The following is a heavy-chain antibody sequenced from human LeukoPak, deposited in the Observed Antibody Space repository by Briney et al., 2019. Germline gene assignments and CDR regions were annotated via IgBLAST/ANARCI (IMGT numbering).Heavy chain of an antibody. CDR2: MYYSGRT. CDR1: GGSIISNSYY. D-gene: IGHD6-13*01. J-gene: IGHJ4*02. Sequence: SETLSLTCTVSGGSIISNSYYWGWIRQPPGKGLEWIGIMYYSGRTYYNPSLRSRVTISVDTSKNQFSLNLSSVTATDTAVYYCARAFSSSHPLDLDYWGQGTLLTVSS. CDR3: ARAFSSSHPLDLDY. V-gene: IGHV4-39*07.